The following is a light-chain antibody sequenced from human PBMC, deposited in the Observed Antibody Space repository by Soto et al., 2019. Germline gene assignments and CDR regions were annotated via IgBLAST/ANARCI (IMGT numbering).Light chain of an antibody. V-gene: IGKV3-20*01. J-gene: IGKJ1*01. CDR1: QSVTSSY. CDR3: QLYGSSRWT. CDR2: GAS. Sequence: EIVLTQSPGTLSLSPGERATLSCRASQSVTSSYLAWWQQNPGQAPRLLIYGASTRATGIPDRFSGSRSGTDFTLTISRLEPEDFAVYFCQLYGSSRWTFGQGTKVDI.